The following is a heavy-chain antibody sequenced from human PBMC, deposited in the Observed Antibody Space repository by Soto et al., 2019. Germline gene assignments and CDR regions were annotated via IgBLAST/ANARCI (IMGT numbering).Heavy chain of an antibody. Sequence: ASVKVSCKTSGYTFTNYGISWVRQAPGQGLEWMGWISAYNGNKEYAQKFQGRVTITTDTSASTAYMELSSLRSEDTAVYYCARGDFLTYDDYWGQGTLVTVS. J-gene: IGHJ4*02. CDR3: ARGDFLTYDDY. D-gene: IGHD3-16*01. CDR2: ISAYNGNK. V-gene: IGHV1-18*01. CDR1: GYTFTNYG.